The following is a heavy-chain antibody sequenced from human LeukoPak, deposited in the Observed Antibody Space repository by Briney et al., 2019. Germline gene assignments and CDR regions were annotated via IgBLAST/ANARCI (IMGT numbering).Heavy chain of an antibody. CDR2: ISSSSSSI. CDR3: ARDVATSGWATFY. J-gene: IGHJ4*02. V-gene: IGHV3-48*01. Sequence: GGSLRLSCAASGFTFSSYAMSWARQAPGKGLEWVSYISSSSSSIYYADSVKGRFTISRDNAKNSLYLQMNSLRAEDTAVYYCARDVATSGWATFYWGPGTLVTVSS. CDR1: GFTFSSYA. D-gene: IGHD6-19*01.